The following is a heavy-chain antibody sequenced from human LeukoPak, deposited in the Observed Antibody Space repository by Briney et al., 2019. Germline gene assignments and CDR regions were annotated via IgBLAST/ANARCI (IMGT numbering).Heavy chain of an antibody. D-gene: IGHD5-12*01. CDR2: IYSSGST. CDR1: GGSISSGSYY. CDR3: ARAGYSGSDFSV. V-gene: IGHV4-61*02. J-gene: IGHJ6*04. Sequence: SETLSLTCTVSGGSISSGSYYWSWIRQPAGKGLEWIGRIYSSGSTYYNPSLKSRVTISVDTSKNQFSLKLSSVTATDTAVYYCARAGYSGSDFSVWGKGSTVTVSS.